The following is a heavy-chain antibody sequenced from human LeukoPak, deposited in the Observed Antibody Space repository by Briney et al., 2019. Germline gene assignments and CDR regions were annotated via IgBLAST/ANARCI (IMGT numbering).Heavy chain of an antibody. J-gene: IGHJ6*02. D-gene: IGHD4-23*01. Sequence: GGSLRLSCAASGFTFSSYGMSWVRQAPGKGLEWVSAISGSGTSTYYADSVKGRFTISRDNSKNTLYLQMNSLRAEDTAIYYCAKDGYGGCDYFYAMDVWGQGTTVTVSS. CDR3: AKDGYGGCDYFYAMDV. CDR1: GFTFSSYG. V-gene: IGHV3-23*01. CDR2: ISGSGTST.